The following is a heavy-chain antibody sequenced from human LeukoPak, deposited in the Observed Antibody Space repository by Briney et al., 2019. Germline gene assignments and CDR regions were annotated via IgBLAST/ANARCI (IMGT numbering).Heavy chain of an antibody. Sequence: KPSETLSLTCAVSGGSISSYYWSWIRQPPGKGLEWIGYIYYSGSTNYNPSLKSRVTISVDTSKNQFSLKLSSVTAADTAVYYCARHRGDFDWLPYYFDYWGQGTLVTVSS. V-gene: IGHV4-59*08. J-gene: IGHJ4*02. CDR3: ARHRGDFDWLPYYFDY. CDR1: GGSISSYY. CDR2: IYYSGST. D-gene: IGHD3-9*01.